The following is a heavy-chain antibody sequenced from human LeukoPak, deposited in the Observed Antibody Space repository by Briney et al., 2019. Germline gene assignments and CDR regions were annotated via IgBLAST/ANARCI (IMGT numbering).Heavy chain of an antibody. Sequence: ASVKVSCKASGYTFTSYYMHWVRQAPGQGLEWMGIINPSGGSTSCAQKFQGRVTMTTDTSTSTAYMEPRSLRSDDTAVYYCARDVMGPYYYMDVWGKGTTVTISS. V-gene: IGHV1-46*01. CDR2: INPSGGST. D-gene: IGHD2-8*01. J-gene: IGHJ6*03. CDR3: ARDVMGPYYYMDV. CDR1: GYTFTSYY.